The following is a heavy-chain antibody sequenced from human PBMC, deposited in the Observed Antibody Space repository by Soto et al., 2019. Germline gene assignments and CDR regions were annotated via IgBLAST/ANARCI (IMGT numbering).Heavy chain of an antibody. CDR2: ISYDGSNK. D-gene: IGHD2-2*01. Sequence: GGSLRLSCAASGFTFSSYAMHWVRQAPGKGLEWVTIISYDGSNKYYADSVKGRFTISRDNSKNTLYLQMNSLRAEDTAVYYCARESVVVVPATIQVGYYYFGMDVWGQGTTVTVSS. J-gene: IGHJ6*02. CDR3: ARESVVVVPATIQVGYYYFGMDV. CDR1: GFTFSSYA. V-gene: IGHV3-30-3*01.